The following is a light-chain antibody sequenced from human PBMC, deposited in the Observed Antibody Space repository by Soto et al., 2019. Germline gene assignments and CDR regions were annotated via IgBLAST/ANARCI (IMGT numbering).Light chain of an antibody. J-gene: IGKJ3*01. CDR3: QQSYSTPPFT. CDR1: QSISSY. Sequence: DIQMTQSPSSLSASVGDRVTITCRASQSISSYLNWYQQKPGKAPKLLIYGVSSLQSGVPSRFSGSGSGTDFTLTISSLQPEDFATYYCQQSYSTPPFTFGPGTKVDI. V-gene: IGKV1-39*01. CDR2: GVS.